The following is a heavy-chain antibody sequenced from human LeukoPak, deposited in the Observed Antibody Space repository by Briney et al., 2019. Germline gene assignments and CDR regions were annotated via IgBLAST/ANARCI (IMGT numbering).Heavy chain of an antibody. CDR1: GYNFDSYW. D-gene: IGHD5-12*01. CDR2: IYPGDSDT. CDR3: ARLGYSGYDYRNNWFDP. Sequence: GESLKISCKGSGYNFDSYWIGWVRQMPGKGLEWMGIIYPGDSDTRYSPSFQGQVTISADKSISTAYLQWSSLKASDTAMYYCARLGYSGYDYRNNWFDPWGQGTLVTVSS. V-gene: IGHV5-51*01. J-gene: IGHJ5*02.